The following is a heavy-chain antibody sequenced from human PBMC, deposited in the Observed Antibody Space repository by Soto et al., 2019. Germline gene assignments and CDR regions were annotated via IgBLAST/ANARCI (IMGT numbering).Heavy chain of an antibody. J-gene: IGHJ4*02. Sequence: VNVYRKAAGGSISIYTISWRRQAPGQGLEWMGRIIPILGIANYAQKFQGRVTITADKSTGTAYMELSSLRSEDTAVYYCATLAGYYYGDVDYRGQGTLVTVSS. V-gene: IGHV1-69*02. CDR2: IIPILGIA. CDR3: ATLAGYYYGDVDY. D-gene: IGHD4-17*01. CDR1: GGSISIYT.